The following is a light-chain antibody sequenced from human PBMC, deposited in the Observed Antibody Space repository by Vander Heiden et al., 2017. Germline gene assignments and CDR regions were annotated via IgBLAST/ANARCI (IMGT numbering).Light chain of an antibody. V-gene: IGLV6-57*01. CDR2: EDN. Sequence: NFMLTQPHSVSESPGKTVTLSCTRSSGSIASNYVQWYQQRPGSSPNPVIYEDNQRPSGVPDRFSGSIDSSSNSAAPTIAGLKTEDEADYYCQSYDSSNQVFGGGTKLTVL. J-gene: IGLJ3*02. CDR1: SGSIASNY. CDR3: QSYDSSNQV.